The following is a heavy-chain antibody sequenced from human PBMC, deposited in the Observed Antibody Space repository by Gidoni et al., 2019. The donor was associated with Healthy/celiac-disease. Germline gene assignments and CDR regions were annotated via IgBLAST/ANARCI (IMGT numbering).Heavy chain of an antibody. Sequence: EVQLLESGGGLVQPGGSLRLSCAASGFTFSSYAMSWVRQAPGKGLGWVSAISGSGGSTYYADSVKGRFTISRDNSKNTLYLQMNSLRAEDTAVYYCAKDKGLFEYSSSPSPSNWFDPWGQGTLVTVSS. CDR3: AKDKGLFEYSSSPSPSNWFDP. CDR2: ISGSGGST. D-gene: IGHD6-6*01. J-gene: IGHJ5*02. CDR1: GFTFSSYA. V-gene: IGHV3-23*01.